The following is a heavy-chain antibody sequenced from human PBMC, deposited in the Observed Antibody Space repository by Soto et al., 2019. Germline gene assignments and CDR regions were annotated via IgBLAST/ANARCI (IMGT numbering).Heavy chain of an antibody. CDR2: MNEDGGTT. Sequence: LRLSCAASGFTFSSYGMHWVRQAPGKGLVWVSRMNEDGGTTDYADSVKGRFTISRDNAKNTLYLQMNSLRVEDTAIYYCASDLSGRADVWGQGTTVTVSS. CDR3: ASDLSGRADV. D-gene: IGHD3-10*01. V-gene: IGHV3-74*01. J-gene: IGHJ6*02. CDR1: GFTFSSYG.